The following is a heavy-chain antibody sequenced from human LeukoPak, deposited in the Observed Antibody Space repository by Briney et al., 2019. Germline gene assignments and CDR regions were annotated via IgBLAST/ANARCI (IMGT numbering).Heavy chain of an antibody. Sequence: GGSLRLSCAASGFTFSSYAMSWVRQAPGKGLEWVSAISGSGGSTYYADSVKGRFTISRDNSKNTLYLQMNSLRAEDTAVYYCAKDRSEYTAAGIFDWGQEPWSPSPQ. CDR2: ISGSGGST. V-gene: IGHV3-23*01. D-gene: IGHD6-13*01. CDR1: GFTFSSYA. J-gene: IGHJ4*01. CDR3: AKDRSEYTAAGIFD.